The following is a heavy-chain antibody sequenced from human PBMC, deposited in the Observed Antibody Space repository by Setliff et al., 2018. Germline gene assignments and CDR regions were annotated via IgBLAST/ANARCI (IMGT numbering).Heavy chain of an antibody. J-gene: IGHJ4*02. CDR3: ARESRYYYDNLGTLDY. D-gene: IGHD3-22*01. Sequence: ETLSLTCAVYGGSFSGYYWSWIRQPPGKGLEWIGEINHSGSTNYNPSLESRVTISVDTSKNQFSLKLSSVTAADTAVYYCARESRYYYDNLGTLDYWGQGTLVTVSS. CDR1: GGSFSGYY. V-gene: IGHV4-34*01. CDR2: INHSGST.